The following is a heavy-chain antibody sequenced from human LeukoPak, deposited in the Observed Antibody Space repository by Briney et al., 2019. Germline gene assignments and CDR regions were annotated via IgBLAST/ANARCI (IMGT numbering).Heavy chain of an antibody. CDR2: INPNSGGT. J-gene: IGHJ4*02. V-gene: IGHV1-2*02. CDR3: ARGDNSGYYPYYFDY. Sequence: ASVKVSCKASGYTFTGYYMHWVRQAPGQGLEWMGWINPNSGGTNYAQKFQGRVTMTRDTSISTAYMELSRLRSEDTAVYYCARGDNSGYYPYYFDYWGQGTLVTVSS. CDR1: GYTFTGYY. D-gene: IGHD3-22*01.